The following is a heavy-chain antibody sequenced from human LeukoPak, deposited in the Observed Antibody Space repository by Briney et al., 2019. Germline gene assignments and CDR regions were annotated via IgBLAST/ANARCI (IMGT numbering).Heavy chain of an antibody. V-gene: IGHV1-69*04. D-gene: IGHD3-3*01. CDR1: GYTFTGYY. CDR3: ARDFGVVIIGPHSYYYYYGMDV. Sequence: ASVKVSCKVSGYTFTGYYMHWVRQAPGQGLEWMGRIIPILGIANYAQKFQGRVTITADKSTSTAYMELSSLRSEDTAVYYCARDFGVVIIGPHSYYYYYGMDVWGQGTTVTVSS. J-gene: IGHJ6*02. CDR2: IIPILGIA.